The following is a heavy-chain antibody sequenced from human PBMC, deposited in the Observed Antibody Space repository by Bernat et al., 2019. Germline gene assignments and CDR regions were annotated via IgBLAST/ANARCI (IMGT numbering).Heavy chain of an antibody. CDR2: ISSSSSYI. D-gene: IGHD6-13*01. J-gene: IGHJ6*02. CDR1: GFTFSSYS. Sequence: EVQLVESGGGLVKPGGSLRLSCAASGFTFSSYSMNWVRQAPGKGLEWVSSISSSSSYIYYADSVKGRFTISRDNAKNSLYLQMNSLRAEDTAVYYCARAPTYSSSWYDYYGMDVWGQGTTVTVSS. V-gene: IGHV3-21*01. CDR3: ARAPTYSSSWYDYYGMDV.